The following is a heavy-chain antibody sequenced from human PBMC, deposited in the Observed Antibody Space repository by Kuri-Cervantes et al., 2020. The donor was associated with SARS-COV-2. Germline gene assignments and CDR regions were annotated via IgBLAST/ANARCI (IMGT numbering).Heavy chain of an antibody. Sequence: GESLKISCAASGFTFSSYWMSWVRQAPGKGLEWVANIKQDGSEKCYVDSVKGRFTISRDNAKNSLYLQMNSLRAEDTAAYYCAREPQGYSGYDYFDYWGQGTLVTVSS. CDR3: AREPQGYSGYDYFDY. V-gene: IGHV3-7*01. CDR2: IKQDGSEK. D-gene: IGHD5-12*01. J-gene: IGHJ4*02. CDR1: GFTFSSYW.